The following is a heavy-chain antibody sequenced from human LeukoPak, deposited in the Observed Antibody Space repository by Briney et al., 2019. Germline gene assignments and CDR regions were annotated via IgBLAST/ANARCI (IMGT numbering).Heavy chain of an antibody. Sequence: PSETLSLTCTVSGGSISSSPYYWGWIRQPPGKGLEWIGSSGTTHYSPSLESRVTISVDTSKNQFSLKLASVTAADTAIYYCAKGAGGFSYYNWFDPWGQGTLVTVSS. CDR1: GGSISSSPYY. D-gene: IGHD5-18*01. CDR3: AKGAGGFSYYNWFDP. CDR2: SGTT. J-gene: IGHJ5*02. V-gene: IGHV4-39*07.